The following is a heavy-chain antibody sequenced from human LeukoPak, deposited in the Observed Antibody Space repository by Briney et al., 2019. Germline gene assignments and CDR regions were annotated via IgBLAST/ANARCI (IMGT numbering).Heavy chain of an antibody. CDR3: AGTPPADFWSGYYVGWFDP. J-gene: IGHJ5*02. V-gene: IGHV4-4*07. CDR1: GRSISSYY. Sequence: PSETLSLTCTVSGRSISSYYWSWIRQPAGKGLESIWHIPTSGSTTYNPTPKTRSTISVDTSKNQPTLNLASVTAADPAGYYGAGTPPADFWSGYYVGWFDPWGQGTLVTVSS. D-gene: IGHD3-3*01. CDR2: IPTSGST.